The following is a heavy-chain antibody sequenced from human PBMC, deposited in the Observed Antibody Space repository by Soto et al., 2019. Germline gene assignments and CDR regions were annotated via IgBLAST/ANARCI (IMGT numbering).Heavy chain of an antibody. D-gene: IGHD5-12*01. V-gene: IGHV3-49*04. Sequence: GGSLRLSCTASGFTFGDYAMSWVRQAPGKGLEWVGFIRSKAYGGTTEYAASVKDRFTISRDDYKNIAYLQMNSLKTEDAAVYYCTSLSGYGSNWFDPWGQGTLVTVSS. CDR2: IRSKAYGGTT. CDR1: GFTFGDYA. J-gene: IGHJ5*02. CDR3: TSLSGYGSNWFDP.